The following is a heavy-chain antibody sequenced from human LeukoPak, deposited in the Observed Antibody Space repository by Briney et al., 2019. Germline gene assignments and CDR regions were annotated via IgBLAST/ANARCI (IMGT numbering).Heavy chain of an antibody. Sequence: GGSLRLSCAASGFTFSSYAMHWVRQAPGKGLEWVAVISYDGSNKYYADSVKGRFTISRDNSKNTLYPQMNSLRAEDTAVYYCARGGSYLSAFDIWGQGTMVTVSS. V-gene: IGHV3-30*04. CDR3: ARGGSYLSAFDI. J-gene: IGHJ3*02. CDR2: ISYDGSNK. CDR1: GFTFSSYA. D-gene: IGHD1-26*01.